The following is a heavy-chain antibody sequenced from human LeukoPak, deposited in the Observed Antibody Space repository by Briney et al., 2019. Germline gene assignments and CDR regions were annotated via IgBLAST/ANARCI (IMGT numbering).Heavy chain of an antibody. J-gene: IGHJ4*02. CDR2: IYSGGST. D-gene: IGHD4-17*01. CDR1: GFTVCSNY. CDR3: ARVFDYGDYGYYFDY. V-gene: IGHV3-53*01. Sequence: GGSLRLSCAASGFTVCSNYMSWVRQAPGKGLEWVSVIYSGGSTYYADSVKGRFTISRDNSKNTLYLQMNSLRAEDTAVYYCARVFDYGDYGYYFDYWGQGTLVTVSS.